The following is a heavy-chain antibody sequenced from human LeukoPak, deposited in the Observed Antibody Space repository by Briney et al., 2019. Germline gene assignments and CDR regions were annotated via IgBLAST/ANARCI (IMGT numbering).Heavy chain of an antibody. D-gene: IGHD2-2*01. V-gene: IGHV4-34*01. CDR3: ARDREYQLLGFDY. Sequence: KPSETLSLTCAVYGGSFSGYYWSWIRQPPGKGLEWMGEINHSGSTNYNPSLKSRVTISVDTSKNQFSLKLSSVTAADTAVYYCARDREYQLLGFDYWGQGTLVTVSS. J-gene: IGHJ4*02. CDR2: INHSGST. CDR1: GGSFSGYY.